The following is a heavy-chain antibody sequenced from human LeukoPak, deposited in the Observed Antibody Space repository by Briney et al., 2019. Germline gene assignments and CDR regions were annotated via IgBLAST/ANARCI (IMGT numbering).Heavy chain of an antibody. CDR3: ARDVRYCSSTSCPNDY. Sequence: KVSCKASGGTFSSYAISWVRQAPGQGLEWMGRTIPILGIANYAQKFQGRVTITADKSTSTAYVELSSLRSEDTAVYYCARDVRYCSSTSCPNDYWGQGTLVTVSS. CDR2: TIPILGIA. CDR1: GGTFSSYA. J-gene: IGHJ4*02. D-gene: IGHD2-2*01. V-gene: IGHV1-69*04.